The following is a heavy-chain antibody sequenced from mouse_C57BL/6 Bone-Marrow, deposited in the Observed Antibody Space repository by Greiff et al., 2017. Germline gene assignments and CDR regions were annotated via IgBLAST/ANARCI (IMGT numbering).Heavy chain of an antibody. CDR2: IDPSDSYT. V-gene: IGHV1-50*01. D-gene: IGHD1-1*01. Sequence: QVQLQQPGAELVKPGASVKLSCKASGYTFTSYWLQWVKQRPGQGLEWIGEIDPSDSYTNYNQKFKGKATLTVDTSSSTAYMQLSSLTSEDSAVYYGARELPYYYGSSYGYWGQGTTLTVSS. CDR3: ARELPYYYGSSYGY. J-gene: IGHJ2*01. CDR1: GYTFTSYW.